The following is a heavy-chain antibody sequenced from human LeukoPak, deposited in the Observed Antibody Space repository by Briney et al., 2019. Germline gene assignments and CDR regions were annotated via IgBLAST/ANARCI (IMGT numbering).Heavy chain of an antibody. Sequence: GASVKVSCKASGYTFTSYYMHWVRQAPGQGLEWMGIINPSGGSTSYAQKFRGRVTMTGDTSTSTVYVELSSLRSEDTAVYYCARGGTAMVWEENYYYYGMDVWGQGTTVTVSS. CDR2: INPSGGST. J-gene: IGHJ6*02. CDR1: GYTFTSYY. V-gene: IGHV1-46*01. D-gene: IGHD5-18*01. CDR3: ARGGTAMVWEENYYYYGMDV.